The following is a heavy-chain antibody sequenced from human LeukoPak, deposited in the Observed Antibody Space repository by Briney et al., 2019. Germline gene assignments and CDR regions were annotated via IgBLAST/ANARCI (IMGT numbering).Heavy chain of an antibody. CDR1: GGTFSSYG. V-gene: IGHV1-69*06. J-gene: IGHJ6*03. Sequence: GASVKVSCKASGGTFSSYGISWVRQAPGQGPEWMGGIIPIFDTTSYAQKFQGRVTITADKSTSTAYMELSSLRSEDTAVYYCATWGDKQGYCSGGSCFSFHYYYYYMDVWGKGTTVTVSS. CDR2: IIPIFDTT. CDR3: ATWGDKQGYCSGGSCFSFHYYYYYMDV. D-gene: IGHD2-15*01.